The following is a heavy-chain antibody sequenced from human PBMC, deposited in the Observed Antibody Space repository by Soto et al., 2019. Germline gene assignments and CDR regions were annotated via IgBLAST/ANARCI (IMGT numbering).Heavy chain of an antibody. J-gene: IGHJ5*01. CDR3: VVAAAVTELSFRENWF. Sequence: PWGSLRLSCAASGFTFSSYGMHWVRQAPGKGLEWVAVISYDGSNKYYADSVKGRFTISRDNSKNTLYLQMNSLRAEDTAVYYTVVAAAVTELSFRENWF. CDR1: GFTFSSYG. D-gene: IGHD6-25*01. V-gene: IGHV3-30*03. CDR2: ISYDGSNK.